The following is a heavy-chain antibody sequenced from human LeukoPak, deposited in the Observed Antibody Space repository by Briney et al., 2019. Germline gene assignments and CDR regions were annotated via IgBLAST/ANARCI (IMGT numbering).Heavy chain of an antibody. CDR3: VKENYRSSTSPFDY. D-gene: IGHD3-10*01. CDR2: IYYSGST. Sequence: SETLSLTCTVSGGSISSYYWSWIRQPPGKGLEWIGYIYYSGSTNYNPSLKSRATISVDTSKNQFSLKLSSVTAADTAVYYCVKENYRSSTSPFDYWGQGTQVTVSS. V-gene: IGHV4-59*01. J-gene: IGHJ4*02. CDR1: GGSISSYY.